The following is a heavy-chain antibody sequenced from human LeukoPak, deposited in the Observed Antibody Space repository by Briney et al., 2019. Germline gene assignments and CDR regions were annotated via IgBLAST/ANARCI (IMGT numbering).Heavy chain of an antibody. CDR3: ANARGPAASYYYYYYYMDV. Sequence: GGSLRLSCAASGFTFSSYSMNWARQAPGKGLEWVSYISSSSSTIYYADSVKGRFTISRDSAKNSLYLQMNSLRAEDTAVYYCANARGPAASYYYYYYYMDVWGKGTTVTVSS. CDR2: ISSSSSTI. D-gene: IGHD2-2*01. J-gene: IGHJ6*03. CDR1: GFTFSSYS. V-gene: IGHV3-48*01.